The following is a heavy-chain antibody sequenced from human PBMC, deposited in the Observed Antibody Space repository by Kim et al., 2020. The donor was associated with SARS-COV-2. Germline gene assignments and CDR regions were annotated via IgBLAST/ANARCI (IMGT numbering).Heavy chain of an antibody. Sequence: GGSLRLSCAASGFTFSSYGMHWVRQAPGKGLEWVAVIWYDGSNKYYADSVKGRFTISRDNSKNTLYLQMNSLRAEDTAVYYCARGEIAAAGPWGESDYWGQGTLVTVSS. CDR2: IWYDGSNK. V-gene: IGHV3-33*01. CDR1: GFTFSSYG. J-gene: IGHJ4*02. CDR3: ARGEIAAAGPWGESDY. D-gene: IGHD6-13*01.